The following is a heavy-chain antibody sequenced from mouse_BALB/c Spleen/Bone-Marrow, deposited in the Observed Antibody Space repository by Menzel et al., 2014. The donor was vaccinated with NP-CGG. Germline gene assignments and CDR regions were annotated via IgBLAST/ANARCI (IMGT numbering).Heavy chain of an antibody. CDR2: ISSGSSTI. CDR3: ARGKYGYDY. Sequence: VKLVESGGGLVQPGGSRKLSCAASGFTFSSFGVHWVRQAPEKGLEWVAYISSGSSTIYYADTVKGRFTISRDNPKNTLFLQMTSLRSEDTAMYYCARGKYGYDYWGQGTTLTVSS. CDR1: GFTFSSFG. J-gene: IGHJ2*01. V-gene: IGHV5-17*02. D-gene: IGHD2-10*02.